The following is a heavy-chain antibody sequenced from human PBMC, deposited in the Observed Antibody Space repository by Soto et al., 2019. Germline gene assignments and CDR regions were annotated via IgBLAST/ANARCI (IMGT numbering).Heavy chain of an antibody. CDR1: GFTFSGSA. V-gene: IGHV3-73*01. Sequence: LRLSCAASGFTFSGSAMHWVRQASGKGLEWVGRIRSKANSYATAYAASVKGRFTISRDDSKNTAYLQMNSLKTEDTAVYYCARDWLPGCSGGSCYFDYWGQGTLVTVSS. D-gene: IGHD2-15*01. CDR3: ARDWLPGCSGGSCYFDY. J-gene: IGHJ4*02. CDR2: IRSKANSYAT.